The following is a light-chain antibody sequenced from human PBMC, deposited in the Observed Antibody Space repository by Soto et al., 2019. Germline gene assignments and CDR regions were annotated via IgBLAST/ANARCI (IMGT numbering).Light chain of an antibody. J-gene: IGKJ2*01. CDR2: AAS. CDR1: QGISNY. CDR3: QKYNSAPYT. V-gene: IGKV1-27*01. Sequence: DIQMTQSPSSLSASVGDRVTITCRASQGISNYLAWYQQKPGKVPKLLIYAASTLQSGVPSRFSRTGSGTDFTLTISCLQPEDVASYYCQKYNSAPYTFGQGTKLEL.